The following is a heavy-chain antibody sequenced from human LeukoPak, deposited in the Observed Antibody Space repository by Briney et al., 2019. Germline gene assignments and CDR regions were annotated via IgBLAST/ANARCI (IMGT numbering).Heavy chain of an antibody. CDR1: GGSISSYY. D-gene: IGHD3-16*01. CDR2: IYYSGST. V-gene: IGHV4-59*12. J-gene: IGHJ6*03. Sequence: SETLSLTCTVSGGSISSYYWSWIRQPPGKGLEWIGYIYYSGSTNYNPSLKSRVTISVKTSKNQFSLKLSSVTAADTAVYYCARVKDPGGYYYYYYMDIWGKGNTVTVSS. CDR3: ARVKDPGGYYYYYYMDI.